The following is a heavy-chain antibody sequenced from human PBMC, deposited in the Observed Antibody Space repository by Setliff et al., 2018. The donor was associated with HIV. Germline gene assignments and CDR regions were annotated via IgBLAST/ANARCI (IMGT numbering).Heavy chain of an antibody. V-gene: IGHV4-4*09. CDR1: GXSISSYY. Sequence: SETLSXXXTVSGXSISSYYWNWIRQPPGKGLEWIGFIFASGDTKSDPSLQSRVSMSIATSKNQFSLKLSSVTAADTAMYYCARRIDNSGTFPDKNWLDPWGXGSPVTVSS. J-gene: IGHJ5*02. D-gene: IGHD3-10*01. CDR3: ARRIDNSGTFPDKNWLDP. CDR2: IFASGDT.